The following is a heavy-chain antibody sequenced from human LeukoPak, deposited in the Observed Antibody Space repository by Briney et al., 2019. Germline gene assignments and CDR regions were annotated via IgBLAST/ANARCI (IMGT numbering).Heavy chain of an antibody. CDR1: GYTFTGYY. Sequence: ASVKVSCKASGYTFTGYYMHWVRQAPGQGLEWMGWINPNSGGTNYAQKFQGRVTMTRDTSISTAYMELSRLRSDDTAVYYCARDPPYYDILTGYYTSPDSFNYYYMDVWGKGTTVTVSS. D-gene: IGHD3-9*01. V-gene: IGHV1-2*02. CDR2: INPNSGGT. CDR3: ARDPPYYDILTGYYTSPDSFNYYYMDV. J-gene: IGHJ6*03.